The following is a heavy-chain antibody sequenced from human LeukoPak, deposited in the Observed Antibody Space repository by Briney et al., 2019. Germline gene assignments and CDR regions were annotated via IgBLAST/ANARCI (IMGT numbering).Heavy chain of an antibody. V-gene: IGHV3-9*01. D-gene: IGHD6-13*01. CDR1: GFTFDDYA. J-gene: IGHJ6*03. CDR3: AKSGWSAAGNYYYMDV. CDR2: ISWNSGSI. Sequence: GGSLRLSCAASGFTFDDYAMHWVRQAPGKGLEWVSGISWNSGSIGYADSVKGRFTISRDNAKNSLYLQMNSLRAEDTALYYCAKSGWSAAGNYYYMDVWGKGTTVTVSS.